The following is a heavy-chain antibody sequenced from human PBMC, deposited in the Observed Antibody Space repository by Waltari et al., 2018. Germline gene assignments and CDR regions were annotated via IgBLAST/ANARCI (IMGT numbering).Heavy chain of an antibody. J-gene: IGHJ4*02. D-gene: IGHD6-13*01. V-gene: IGHV3-9*01. Sequence: EVKMVESGGGLVQPGRSLRLSCAASGFTFDDYAMHWVRTAPGKGLEWVSGISWNSGSIVYADSVKGRFTISRDNAKNSLYLQMNSLRAEDTALYYCAKDMGQQLVNYFDYWGQGTLVTVSS. CDR1: GFTFDDYA. CDR2: ISWNSGSI. CDR3: AKDMGQQLVNYFDY.